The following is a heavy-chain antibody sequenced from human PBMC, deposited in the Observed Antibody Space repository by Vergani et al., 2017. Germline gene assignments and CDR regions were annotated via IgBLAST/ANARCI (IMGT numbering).Heavy chain of an antibody. Sequence: QLQLQESGPGLVKPSETLSLTCTVSGGSISSSSYYWGWIRQPPGKGLEWIGEINHSGSTNYNPSLKSRVTISVDTSKNQFSLKLSSVTAADTAVYYCARGCPHRLHWVDYWGQGTLVTVSS. D-gene: IGHD4-11*01. V-gene: IGHV4-39*07. J-gene: IGHJ4*02. CDR2: INHSGST. CDR1: GGSISSSSYY. CDR3: ARGCPHRLHWVDY.